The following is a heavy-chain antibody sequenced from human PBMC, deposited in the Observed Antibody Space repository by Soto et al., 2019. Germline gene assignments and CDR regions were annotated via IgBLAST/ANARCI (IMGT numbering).Heavy chain of an antibody. J-gene: IGHJ4*02. Sequence: ASVKVSCKASGYTFTSYYIHWVRQAPGQGLEWMGWINPITGGTNYAPKFQGRVTMTRDTSITTAYMELSRLRSDDTAVYYCARNYYDSSDRDYLEYWGQGTRVTVSS. CDR2: INPITGGT. D-gene: IGHD3-22*01. CDR3: ARNYYDSSDRDYLEY. CDR1: GYTFTSYY. V-gene: IGHV1-2*02.